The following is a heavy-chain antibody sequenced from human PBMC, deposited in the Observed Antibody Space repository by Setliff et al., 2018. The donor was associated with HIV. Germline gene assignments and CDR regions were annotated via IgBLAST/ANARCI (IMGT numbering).Heavy chain of an antibody. CDR2: IYYSGDT. D-gene: IGHD3-10*01. Sequence: SETLSLTCTVSGASVNSDDYYWSWIRQTPGKGLEWIGYIYYSGDTYYNATLQSRATILLDTSKNQFFLTLTSVTAADTAVYFCARVPFGSGSYYFDFWGQGTLVTGSS. CDR1: GASVNSDDYY. J-gene: IGHJ4*02. CDR3: ARVPFGSGSYYFDF. V-gene: IGHV4-30-4*01.